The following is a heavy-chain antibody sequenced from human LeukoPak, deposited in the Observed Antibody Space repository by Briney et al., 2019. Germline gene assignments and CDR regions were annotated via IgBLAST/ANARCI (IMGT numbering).Heavy chain of an antibody. D-gene: IGHD2-15*01. Sequence: SQTLSLTCAISGDSVSSNSAAWNWIRQSPSRGLEWLGRTYYRSKWFNSYAESVKGRITISPDTSKNQFSLQLDSVAPEDTAVYYCAKQLGYCSDGSCYFPYWGQGTLVTVSS. CDR1: GDSVSSNSAA. CDR3: AKQLGYCSDGSCYFPY. V-gene: IGHV6-1*01. J-gene: IGHJ4*02. CDR2: TYYRSKWFN.